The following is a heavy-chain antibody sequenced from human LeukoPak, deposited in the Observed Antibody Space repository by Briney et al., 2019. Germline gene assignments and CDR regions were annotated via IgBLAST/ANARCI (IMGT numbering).Heavy chain of an antibody. J-gene: IGHJ3*02. D-gene: IGHD3-22*01. CDR3: ASHTQIVVNDAFDI. Sequence: GGSLRLSCAASRFTFSSYAMNWVRQAPGKGLEWVSGISGSGGSKYYADSVKGRFTISRDNSKNTLYLQMNSLRAEDTAVYYCASHTQIVVNDAFDIWGQGTMVTVSS. V-gene: IGHV3-23*01. CDR2: ISGSGGSK. CDR1: RFTFSSYA.